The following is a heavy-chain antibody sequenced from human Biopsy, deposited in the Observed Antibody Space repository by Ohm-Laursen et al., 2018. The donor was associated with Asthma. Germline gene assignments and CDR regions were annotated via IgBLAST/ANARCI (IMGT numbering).Heavy chain of an antibody. D-gene: IGHD5-24*01. CDR3: ARHPYNFGGFDY. J-gene: IGHJ4*02. CDR2: IDPNSGGT. Sequence: GASVKVSCKASGYPFTGYYVHWVRQAPGQGLEWMGRIDPNSGGTNYAQKFLGRVTMTRDTSVNTAFMVLSRLRSDDTAVYYCARHPYNFGGFDYWGQGSLVLVSS. CDR1: GYPFTGYY. V-gene: IGHV1-2*06.